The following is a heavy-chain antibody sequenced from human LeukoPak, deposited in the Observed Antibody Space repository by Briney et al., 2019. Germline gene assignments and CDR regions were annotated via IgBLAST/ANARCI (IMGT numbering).Heavy chain of an antibody. D-gene: IGHD2-21*02. Sequence: SETLSLTCTVSGYSISSGYYWDWIRQPPGKGLEWIGSIYHSGSTYYNPSLKSRVTISVDTSKTQISLKLNSVTAADTAVYYCSSISYCGGDCYSDHWGQGNLVTVSS. J-gene: IGHJ4*02. V-gene: IGHV4-38-2*02. CDR3: SSISYCGGDCYSDH. CDR1: GYSISSGYY. CDR2: IYHSGST.